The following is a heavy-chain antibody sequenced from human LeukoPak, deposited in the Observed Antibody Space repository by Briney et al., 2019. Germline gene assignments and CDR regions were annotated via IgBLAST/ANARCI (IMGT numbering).Heavy chain of an antibody. CDR1: GGSISSYY. Sequence: SETLSLTCTVSGGSISSYYWSWIRQHAGKGLEWIGRIYTSGSTNYNPSLKSRVTMSVDTSKNQFSLKLSSVTAADTAVYYCARQQSPAYYYYYMDVWGKGTTVTVSS. CDR2: IYTSGST. J-gene: IGHJ6*03. D-gene: IGHD1/OR15-1a*01. V-gene: IGHV4-4*07. CDR3: ARQQSPAYYYYYMDV.